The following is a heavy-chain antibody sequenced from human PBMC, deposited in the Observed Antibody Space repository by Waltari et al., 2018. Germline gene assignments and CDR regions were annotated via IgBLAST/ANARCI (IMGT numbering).Heavy chain of an antibody. Sequence: EVQVVQSGAEVKKPGESLKISCEGSGYSFTTTWIGGVRQMPGKGLEWMGIIYPGDSYTRYSPSCQGQVTISAEKSINAAYLQWSTLKASDTAMYYCVVGSSFDYWGQGTLVTVSS. CDR3: VVGSSFDY. V-gene: IGHV5-51*01. CDR2: IYPGDSYT. CDR1: GYSFTTTW. D-gene: IGHD3-10*01. J-gene: IGHJ4*02.